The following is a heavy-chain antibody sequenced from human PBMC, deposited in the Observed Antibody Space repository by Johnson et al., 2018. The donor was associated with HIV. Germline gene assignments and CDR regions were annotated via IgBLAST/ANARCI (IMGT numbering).Heavy chain of an antibody. V-gene: IGHV3-30-3*01. D-gene: IGHD3/OR15-3a*01. CDR1: GFTFSSYA. CDR2: ISYDGSNK. J-gene: IGHJ3*02. CDR3: ARDGRGLDAFDI. Sequence: QEQLVESGGGVVQPGRSLRLSCAASGFTFSSYAMHWVRQAPGKGLEWVAVISYDGSNKYYADSVKGRFTISRDNSKNTLYLQMNSLRAEDTAVYYCARDGRGLDAFDIWGQGTVVTVSS.